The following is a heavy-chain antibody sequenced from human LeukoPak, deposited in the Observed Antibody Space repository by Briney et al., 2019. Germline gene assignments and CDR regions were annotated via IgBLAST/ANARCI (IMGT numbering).Heavy chain of an antibody. J-gene: IGHJ4*02. CDR3: AREGSSTSCLDY. Sequence: GGSLRLSCAASGFTFSDYYVSWIRQAPGKGLEWVSSISSSSSYIYYADSVKGRFTISRDNAKNSLYLQMNSLIAEDTAVYYCAREGSSTSCLDYWGQGTLVTVSS. V-gene: IGHV3-11*06. CDR1: GFTFSDYY. D-gene: IGHD2-2*01. CDR2: ISSSSSYI.